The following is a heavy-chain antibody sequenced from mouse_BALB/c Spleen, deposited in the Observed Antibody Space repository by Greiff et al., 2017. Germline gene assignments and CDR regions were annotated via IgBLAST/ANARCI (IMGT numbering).Heavy chain of an antibody. J-gene: IGHJ2*01. V-gene: IGHV14-3*02. CDR1: GFNIKDTY. CDR2: IDPANGNT. D-gene: IGHD1-1*01. CDR3: ARGGYYYGSSPYFDY. Sequence: VQLKQSGAELVKPGASVKLSCTASGFNIKDTYMHWVKQRPEQGLEWIGRIDPANGNTKYDPKFQGKATITADTSSNTAYLQLSSLTSEDTAVYYCARGGYYYGSSPYFDYWGQGTTLTVSS.